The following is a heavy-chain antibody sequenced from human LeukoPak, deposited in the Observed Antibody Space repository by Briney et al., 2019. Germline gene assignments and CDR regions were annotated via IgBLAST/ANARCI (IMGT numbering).Heavy chain of an antibody. CDR2: IYTSGST. J-gene: IGHJ4*02. V-gene: IGHV4-61*02. CDR3: ASTLWVCGGNSFDY. Sequence: SETLSLTCTVSGGSISSDSYYWSWIRQPAGKGLEWIGRIYTSGSTNYNPSLKSRVTISVDTSKNQFSLKLSSVTAADTAVYYCASTLWVCGGNSFDYWGQGTLVTVSS. CDR1: GGSISSDSYY. D-gene: IGHD4-23*01.